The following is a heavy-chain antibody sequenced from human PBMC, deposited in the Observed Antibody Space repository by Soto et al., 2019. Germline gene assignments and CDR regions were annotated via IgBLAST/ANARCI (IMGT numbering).Heavy chain of an antibody. J-gene: IGHJ4*02. CDR2: FDPEDGET. D-gene: IGHD4-4*01. CDR3: ATGLQYTGVFDY. V-gene: IGHV1-24*01. CDR1: GYTLTELS. Sequence: ASVKVSCKVSGYTLTELSMHWVRQAPGKGLEWMGGFDPEDGETIYAQKFQGRVTMTEDTSTDTAYMELSSLRSEDTAVYYCATGLQYTGVFDYWGQGTLVTVSS.